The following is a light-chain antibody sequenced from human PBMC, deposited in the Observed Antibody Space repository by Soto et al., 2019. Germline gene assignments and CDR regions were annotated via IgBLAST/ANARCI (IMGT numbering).Light chain of an antibody. Sequence: EIVLTQSPGTLSLSPGERATLSCRASQSGSSSTYLAWYQQKPGQAPRLLIYGASSRATGIPDRFSGSGSVTHSNLPISGLQPDDFAVYYCHQYGSSPSYTFGQGTKLEIK. CDR2: GAS. J-gene: IGKJ2*01. CDR1: QSGSSSTY. CDR3: HQYGSSPSYT. V-gene: IGKV3-20*01.